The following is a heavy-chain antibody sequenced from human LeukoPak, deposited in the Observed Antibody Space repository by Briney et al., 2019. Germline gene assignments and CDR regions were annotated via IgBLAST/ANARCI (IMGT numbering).Heavy chain of an antibody. D-gene: IGHD4-17*01. V-gene: IGHV3-21*01. CDR2: ISSSSSYI. CDR1: GFTFSSYS. CDR3: ARSGDYGGAFDI. J-gene: IGHJ3*02. Sequence: GGSLRLSCAASGFTFSSYSMNWVRQAPGKGLEWVSSISSSSSYIYYADSVKGRFTISRDNAKNSLYLQMNSLRAEDTAVYYCARSGDYGGAFDIWGQGTMVTVS.